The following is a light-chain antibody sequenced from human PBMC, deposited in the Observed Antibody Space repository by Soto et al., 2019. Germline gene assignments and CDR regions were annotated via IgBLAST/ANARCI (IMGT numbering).Light chain of an antibody. CDR2: KAS. V-gene: IGKV1-5*03. CDR1: QSISSW. Sequence: DIQMTQSPSTLSASVGDRVTITCRASQSISSWLAWYQQKPGKAPKLLIYKASSLESGVPSRFSGSGSGTELTLTISSLQPDDFAPYYCQQYNSYPLTFGPGTRLEIK. J-gene: IGKJ5*01. CDR3: QQYNSYPLT.